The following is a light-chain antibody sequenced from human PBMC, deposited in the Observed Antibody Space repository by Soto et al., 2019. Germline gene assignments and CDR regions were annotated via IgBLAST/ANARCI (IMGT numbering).Light chain of an antibody. Sequence: EIVLTQSPATLSLSPGERATLSCRASQSVSSHLAWYQQKPGQAPRLLIYGASNGATGIPARFSGSGSGTDFTLTISSLQPEDFAVYYCQQYGSSLWTFGQGTKVDIK. CDR2: GAS. V-gene: IGKV3-11*01. CDR3: QQYGSSLWT. J-gene: IGKJ1*01. CDR1: QSVSSH.